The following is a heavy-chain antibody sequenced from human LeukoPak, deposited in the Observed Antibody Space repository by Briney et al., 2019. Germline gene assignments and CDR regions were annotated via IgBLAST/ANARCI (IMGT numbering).Heavy chain of an antibody. CDR2: MHYGGII. CDR3: ARQDGYGLFYFDN. Sequence: SETLSLTCTVSGGSISSTTHYWSWIRQPPGKGLEWIGSMHYGGIIYYNPSLKSRVTISVDKSEDQLSLKLSSVTAADTAVYYCARQDGYGLFYFDNWGQGTLVTVSS. D-gene: IGHD5-18*01. J-gene: IGHJ4*02. CDR1: GGSISSTTHY. V-gene: IGHV4-39*01.